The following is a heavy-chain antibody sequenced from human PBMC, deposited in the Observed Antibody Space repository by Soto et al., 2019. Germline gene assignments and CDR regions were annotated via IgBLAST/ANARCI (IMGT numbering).Heavy chain of an antibody. Sequence: SETLSLTCTVSGGSINSGGYYWSWIRQHPGKGLEWIGYTHYSGSTYYNPSLKSRVTISVDTSKNQFSLNLSSVTAADTAVYYCARSNYYDSSGYSFYYYYYGMDVWGQGTTVTV. J-gene: IGHJ6*02. CDR3: ARSNYYDSSGYSFYYYYYGMDV. D-gene: IGHD3-22*01. CDR1: GGSINSGGYY. CDR2: THYSGST. V-gene: IGHV4-31*03.